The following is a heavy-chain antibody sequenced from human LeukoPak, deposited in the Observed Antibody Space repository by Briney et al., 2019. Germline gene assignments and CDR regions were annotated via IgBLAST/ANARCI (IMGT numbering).Heavy chain of an antibody. J-gene: IGHJ3*02. CDR1: GFTFSSYG. Sequence: GGSLRLSCAASGFTFSSYGIHWVRQAPGKGLEWVAVIWYGGSNKYYADSVKGRFTISRDNSKNTLYLQMNSLRAEDTAVYYCAKGVPASDAFDIWGQGTMVTVSS. CDR2: IWYGGSNK. CDR3: AKGVPASDAFDI. D-gene: IGHD2-2*01. V-gene: IGHV3-30*02.